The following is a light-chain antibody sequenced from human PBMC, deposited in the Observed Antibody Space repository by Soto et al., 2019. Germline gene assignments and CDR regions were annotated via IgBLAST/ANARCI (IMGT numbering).Light chain of an antibody. CDR2: EVS. CDR3: SSYTLRNTLVL. V-gene: IGLV2-14*01. Sequence: QSALTQPASVSGSPGQSITISCTGTSSDVGGYNFVSWYQQHPGKAPRLIIYEVSSRPSGVSYRFSGSKSGNTPSLPISGLQAGDEADYYCSSYTLRNTLVLFGGGAKRTVL. J-gene: IGLJ3*02. CDR1: SSDVGGYNF.